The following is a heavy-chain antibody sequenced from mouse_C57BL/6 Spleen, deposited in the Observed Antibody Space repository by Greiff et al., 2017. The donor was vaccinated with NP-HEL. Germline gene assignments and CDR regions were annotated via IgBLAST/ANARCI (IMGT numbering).Heavy chain of an antibody. CDR1: GYSFTGYY. J-gene: IGHJ2*01. CDR2: INPSTGGT. CDR3: ARSGITTVVARD. Sequence: VQLQQSGPELVKPGASVKISCKASGYSFTGYYMHWVKQSSEKSLEWIGEINPSTGGTSYNQKFTGKATLTVDKSSSTAYMQLKSLTSEDSAVYYWARSGITTVVARDWGQGTTLTVSS. D-gene: IGHD1-1*01. V-gene: IGHV1-43*01.